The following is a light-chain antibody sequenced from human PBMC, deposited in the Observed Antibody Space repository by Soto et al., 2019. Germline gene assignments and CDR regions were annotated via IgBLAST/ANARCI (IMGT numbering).Light chain of an antibody. Sequence: EFVLTQSPGSLSLSPGERATISFRASQTVSSNYLAWYQHKPGQAPRLLIYGSSNRAAGIPDRFSGSESGTDFTLTISRLEPEDFAVYYCQQFGGSPMYIFGQGTKVEIK. CDR1: QTVSSNY. CDR2: GSS. V-gene: IGKV3-20*01. J-gene: IGKJ2*01. CDR3: QQFGGSPMYI.